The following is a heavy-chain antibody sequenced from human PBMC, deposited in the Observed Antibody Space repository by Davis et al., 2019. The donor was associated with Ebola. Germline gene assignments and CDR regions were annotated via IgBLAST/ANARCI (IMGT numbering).Heavy chain of an antibody. J-gene: IGHJ3*02. CDR2: IYYSGST. CDR1: GGSISSSSYY. Sequence: PSETLSLTCTVSGGSISSSSYYWGWIRQPPGKGLEWIGSIYYSGSTYYNPSLKSRVTISVDTSKNQFSLKPSSVTAADTAVYYCARVPNNVEMAAYYAFDIWGQGTMVTVSS. D-gene: IGHD5-24*01. CDR3: ARVPNNVEMAAYYAFDI. V-gene: IGHV4-39*07.